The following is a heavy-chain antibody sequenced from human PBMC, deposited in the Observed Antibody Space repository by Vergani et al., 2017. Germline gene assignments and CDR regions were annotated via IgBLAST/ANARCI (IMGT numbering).Heavy chain of an antibody. V-gene: IGHV4-34*01. CDR1: GGSFTSYH. CDR2: IDHTGRP. Sequence: QVQLQQWGGGLLKPSETLSLTCVVNGGSFTSYHWTWIRQSPGEGREWVGDIDHTGRPDDNPSLKSRLTMSVDKSRNQFSLTLNSVTATDTAIYFCARVNTETNGHLYYYYYMDVWGQGTAVTVS. J-gene: IGHJ6*03. D-gene: IGHD4-11*01. CDR3: ARVNTETNGHLYYYYYMDV.